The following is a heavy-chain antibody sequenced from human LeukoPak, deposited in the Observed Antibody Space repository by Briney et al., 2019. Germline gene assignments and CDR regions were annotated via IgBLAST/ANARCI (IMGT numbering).Heavy chain of an antibody. CDR3: ARDSDSSGRGDY. CDR2: MNPNSGGT. V-gene: IGHV1-2*02. J-gene: IGHJ4*02. Sequence: ASVKASCKASGYTFIGHYMHWVRQAPGQGLEWMGWMNPNSGGTNYAQKFQGRVTMTTDTSISTAYMGLSRLRSDDTAVYYCARDSDSSGRGDYWGQGTLVIVTS. D-gene: IGHD3-22*01. CDR1: GYTFIGHY.